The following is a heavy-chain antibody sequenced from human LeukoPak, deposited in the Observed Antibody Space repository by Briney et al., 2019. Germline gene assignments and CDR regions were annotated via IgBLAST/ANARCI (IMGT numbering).Heavy chain of an antibody. J-gene: IGHJ4*02. Sequence: PGGSLRLSCAASGFIFSTYSMNWVRQAPGKGLEWVSYISPSSSTMYYADSVEGRFTVSRDNGENSLFLHMNSLRDDDTAVYYCAKHRVALMGIDYWGQGTLVTVSS. CDR3: AKHRVALMGIDY. CDR1: GFIFSTYS. D-gene: IGHD3-3*02. V-gene: IGHV3-48*02. CDR2: ISPSSSTM.